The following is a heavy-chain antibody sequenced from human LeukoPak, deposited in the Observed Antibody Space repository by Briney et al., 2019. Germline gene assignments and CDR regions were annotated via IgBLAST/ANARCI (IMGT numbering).Heavy chain of an antibody. CDR3: ARGVVIITPHFDF. CDR1: GYSFTGYY. CDR2: INPNSGAT. V-gene: IGHV1-2*02. J-gene: IGHJ4*02. Sequence: ASVKVSCMASGYSFTGYYIHWVRQAPGQGLEWMGWINPNSGATNYAQKFQGRVTMTRDTSVSTAYMELSSLRSDDTAVYFCARGVVIITPHFDFWGQGALVTDSS. D-gene: IGHD3-22*01.